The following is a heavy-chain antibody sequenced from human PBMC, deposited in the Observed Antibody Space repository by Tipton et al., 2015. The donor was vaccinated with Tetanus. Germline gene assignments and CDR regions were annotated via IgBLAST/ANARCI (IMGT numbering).Heavy chain of an antibody. D-gene: IGHD3-10*01. CDR2: MSNDGNDI. Sequence: SLRLSCAASGFTFSSYTMTWVRQAPGKGLEWVALMSNDGNDIQYAGSVKGRFSISRDNSKNTVYLQMTSLTAEDTAVYMCARGDGPGSYLIDHWGQGIQVSVSS. J-gene: IGHJ4*02. V-gene: IGHV3-30*03. CDR1: GFTFSSYT. CDR3: ARGDGPGSYLIDH.